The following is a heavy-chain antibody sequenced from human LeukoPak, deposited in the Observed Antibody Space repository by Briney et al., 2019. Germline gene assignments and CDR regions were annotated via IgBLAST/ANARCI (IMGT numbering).Heavy chain of an antibody. D-gene: IGHD4-17*01. V-gene: IGHV3-23*01. Sequence: PGGSLRLSCAASGFTFGSYAVSWVRQAPGKGLEWVSTISGSGGSTNYADSVKGRFTISRDNSKNTLYLQMNSLRAEDTAMYYCATVRDGDHYLGYWGQGTLVTVSS. CDR3: ATVRDGDHYLGY. J-gene: IGHJ4*02. CDR2: ISGSGGST. CDR1: GFTFGSYA.